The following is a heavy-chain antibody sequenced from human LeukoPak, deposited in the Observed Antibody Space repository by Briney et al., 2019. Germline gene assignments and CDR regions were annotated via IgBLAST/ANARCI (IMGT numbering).Heavy chain of an antibody. J-gene: IGHJ5*02. CDR1: GFTFSSYS. V-gene: IGHV3-21*01. D-gene: IGHD3-22*01. CDR3: ARTYYYDSSGYREDWFDP. CDR2: ISSSSHI. Sequence: PGGSLRLSCAASGFTFSSYSMNWVRQAPGKGLEWVSSISSSSHIYYADSVKGRFTISRDNAKKSLYLQMNSLRAEDTAVYYCARTYYYDSSGYREDWFDPWGQGTLVTVSS.